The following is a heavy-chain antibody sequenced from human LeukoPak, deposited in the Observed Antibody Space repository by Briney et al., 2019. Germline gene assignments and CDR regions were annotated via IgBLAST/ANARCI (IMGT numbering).Heavy chain of an antibody. Sequence: GGSLRLSCTASGFTFGDYAMSWVRQAPGKGLEWVGFIRSKASGGTTEYTASVKGRFTISRDDSKSIAYLQMNSQITEDTAVYYCTRGYSIDYWGQGTQVTVSS. J-gene: IGHJ4*02. D-gene: IGHD4-11*01. CDR2: IRSKASGGTT. CDR1: GFTFGDYA. V-gene: IGHV3-49*04. CDR3: TRGYSIDY.